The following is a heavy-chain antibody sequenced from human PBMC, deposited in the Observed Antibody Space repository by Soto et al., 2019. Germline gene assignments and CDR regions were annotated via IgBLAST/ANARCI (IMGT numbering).Heavy chain of an antibody. V-gene: IGHV3-23*01. CDR3: AKDQIGGLWFVESRPYDFDH. CDR1: GFTFSSYA. CDR2: ISGSGGST. D-gene: IGHD3-10*01. Sequence: EVQLLESGGGLVQPGGSLRLSCAASGFTFSSYAMSWVRQAPGKGLEWVSAISGSGGSTYYADSVKGRFTISRDNSKNTLYLQLSSLGDEDPPVYYWAKDQIGGLWFVESRPYDFDHWGQGTPVTVFS. J-gene: IGHJ4*02.